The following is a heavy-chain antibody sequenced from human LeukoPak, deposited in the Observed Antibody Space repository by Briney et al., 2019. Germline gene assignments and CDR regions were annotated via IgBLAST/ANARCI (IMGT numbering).Heavy chain of an antibody. D-gene: IGHD6-6*01. CDR1: GFTFGDYA. J-gene: IGHJ4*02. V-gene: IGHV3-49*03. Sequence: GGSLRLSCTASGFTFGDYAMSWFRQAPGKGLEWVGFIRSKAYGGTTEYAASVKGRFTISRDDSKSIAYLQMNSLKTEDTAVYYCTRGGASIAARPPSYWGQGTLVTVSS. CDR3: TRGGASIAARPPSY. CDR2: IRSKAYGGTT.